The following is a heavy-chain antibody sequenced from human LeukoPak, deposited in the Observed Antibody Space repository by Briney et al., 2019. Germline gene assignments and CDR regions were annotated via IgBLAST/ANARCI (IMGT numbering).Heavy chain of an antibody. Sequence: GGSPRLSCSASGFAFSGFAMGWVRQAPGKGLEWVSSTSGSGGNTYYADSVEGRFTVSRANSKSTLFLQMNSLRAEDTALYYCARGRGGDYVPSRFDYWGQGILVTVSS. CDR1: GFAFSGFA. V-gene: IGHV3-23*01. D-gene: IGHD4-17*01. CDR3: ARGRGGDYVPSRFDY. CDR2: TSGSGGNT. J-gene: IGHJ4*02.